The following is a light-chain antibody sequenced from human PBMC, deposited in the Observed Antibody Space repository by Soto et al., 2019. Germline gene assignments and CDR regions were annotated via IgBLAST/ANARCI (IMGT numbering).Light chain of an antibody. J-gene: IGKJ5*01. CDR3: QQSYKMPS. CDR1: RNVSIY. V-gene: IGKV1-39*01. Sequence: EIPLTQSPSSLAASVGDRLTVTCRASRNVSIYLNWYQHKPGKGPTLLIHATSNLQIGVPSRFSGSGSGTEFTLTISSLEPEDFGTYYCQQSYKMPSFGQGTRLEI. CDR2: ATS.